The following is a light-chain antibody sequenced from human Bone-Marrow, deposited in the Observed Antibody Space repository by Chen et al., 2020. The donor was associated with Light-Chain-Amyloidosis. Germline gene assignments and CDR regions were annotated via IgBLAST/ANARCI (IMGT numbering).Light chain of an antibody. J-gene: IGLJ3*02. CDR3: QSYQGSSQGV. V-gene: IGLV6-57*01. Sequence: NFILTQPHAVSESPGKPVIISCTRSSGRIATNHVQWYQQRPGSSPTTVIYEDDQRPSGVPDRFSGSIDRSSNAASRTSSGLKTEDEADYYCQSYQGSSQGVFGGGTKLTVL. CDR1: SGRIATNH. CDR2: EDD.